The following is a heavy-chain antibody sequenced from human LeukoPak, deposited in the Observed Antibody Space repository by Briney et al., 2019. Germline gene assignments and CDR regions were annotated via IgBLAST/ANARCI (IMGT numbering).Heavy chain of an antibody. CDR3: AKETKLLIVGAPGGLGTIDT. J-gene: IGHJ5*02. CDR1: GFTFSSYA. Sequence: PGGSLRLSCAASGFTFSSYAMSWVRQAPGKGLEWVSAISGSGGSTYYADSVKGRFTISRDNSKNTLYLQMNSLRAEDTAVYYCAKETKLLIVGAPGGLGTIDTWGPGNLLTVSS. CDR2: ISGSGGST. V-gene: IGHV3-23*01. D-gene: IGHD1-26*01.